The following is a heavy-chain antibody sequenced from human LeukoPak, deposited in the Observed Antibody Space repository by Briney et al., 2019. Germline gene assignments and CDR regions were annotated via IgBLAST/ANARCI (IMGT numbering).Heavy chain of an antibody. V-gene: IGHV3-21*01. CDR1: GFTLSSYE. J-gene: IGHJ4*02. D-gene: IGHD3-10*01. Sequence: PGGSLRLSCAASGFTLSSYEMNWVRQTPGKGLEWVSSISSSSYIYYADSVKGRFTISRDNAKNSLYLQMNSLRAEDTAVYYCARARANYGSGSYTFDYWGQGTLVTVSS. CDR2: ISSSSYI. CDR3: ARARANYGSGSYTFDY.